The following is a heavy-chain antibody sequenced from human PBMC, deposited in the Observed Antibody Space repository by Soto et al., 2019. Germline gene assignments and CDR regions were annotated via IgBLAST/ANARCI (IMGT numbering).Heavy chain of an antibody. CDR1: GGSFSAYY. D-gene: IGHD3-22*01. CDR3: GRVSVDTVDSSGLYEY. Sequence: SETLSLTCAVYGGSFSAYYWSWIRQPPGKGLEWIGEINHSGGTSYNPSLKSRARISLNTSKTQFSLNLTSVTAADRAVYYCGRVSVDTVDSSGLYEYWGQGTPVTVSS. V-gene: IGHV4-34*01. J-gene: IGHJ4*02. CDR2: INHSGGT.